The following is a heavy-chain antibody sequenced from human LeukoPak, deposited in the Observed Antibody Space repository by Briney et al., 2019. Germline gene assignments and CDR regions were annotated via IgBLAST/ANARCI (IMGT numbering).Heavy chain of an antibody. D-gene: IGHD1-26*01. J-gene: IGHJ6*03. V-gene: IGHV3-11*04. Sequence: GGSLRLSCAASGFTFSDYYMSWIRQAPGKGLEWVSYISSSGSTIYYADSVEGRFTISRDNAKNSLYLQMNSLRAEDTAVYYCARVHSGSYPVYYYYYMDVWGKGTTVTVSS. CDR3: ARVHSGSYPVYYYYYMDV. CDR1: GFTFSDYY. CDR2: ISSSGSTI.